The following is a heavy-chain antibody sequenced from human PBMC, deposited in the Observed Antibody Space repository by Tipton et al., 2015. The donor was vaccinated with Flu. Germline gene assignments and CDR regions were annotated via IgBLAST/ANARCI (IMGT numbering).Heavy chain of an antibody. CDR3: ARDGDGHNIYWYFDL. CDR1: GYTFTDYY. J-gene: IGHJ2*01. V-gene: IGHV1-2*02. D-gene: IGHD5-24*01. Sequence: QVQLVQSGAEVKKPGASVKVSCEASGYTFTDYYIHWVRQAPGQGLEWMGWINPNSGGTNYAQKFKGRVTMTRDTSISTAYMELSSLRSDDTAVYYCARDGDGHNIYWYFDLWGRGTLVTVSS. CDR2: INPNSGGT.